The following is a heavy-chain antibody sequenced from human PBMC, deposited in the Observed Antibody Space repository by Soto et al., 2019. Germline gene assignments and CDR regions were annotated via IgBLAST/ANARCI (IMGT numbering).Heavy chain of an antibody. V-gene: IGHV4-4*02. CDR2: ISQSGRT. Sequence: QVQLQESGPGLVKPSGTLSLTCAVSGDSISSSYWWGWVRQPPGKGLEWIGEISQSGRTNYNPSLKSRVTVSMDKSKSQLSLSLTSVTAADTAVYYCATNGADCLHHWGQGTLVTVS. J-gene: IGHJ5*02. CDR3: ATNGADCLHH. CDR1: GDSISSSYW. D-gene: IGHD2-8*01.